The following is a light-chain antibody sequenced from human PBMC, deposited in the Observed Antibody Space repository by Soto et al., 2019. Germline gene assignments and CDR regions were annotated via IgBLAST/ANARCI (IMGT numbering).Light chain of an antibody. CDR2: GAS. CDR1: QSVSNNY. V-gene: IGKV3-20*01. Sequence: IVLTHSPGTLSLSPGERATLSCRASQSVSNNYLAWYQQKPGQAPRLLIYGASSRPTGIPDRFSGSGSGTDFTLTISRLEPEDFAVYYCQQYGTSPRTFGQGTKVDI. J-gene: IGKJ1*01. CDR3: QQYGTSPRT.